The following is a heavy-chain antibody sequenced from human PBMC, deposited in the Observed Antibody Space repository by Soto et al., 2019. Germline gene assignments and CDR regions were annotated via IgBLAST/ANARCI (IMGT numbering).Heavy chain of an antibody. CDR3: ARDQYSSSSIGEYNWFDP. CDR1: GGSISSYY. V-gene: IGHV4-59*01. Sequence: PSETLSLTCTVSGGSISSYYWSWIRQPPGKGLEWIGYIYYSGSTNYNPSLKSRVTISVDTSKNQFSLKLSSVTAADTAVYYCARDQYSSSSIGEYNWFDPWGQGTLVTVSS. D-gene: IGHD6-6*01. CDR2: IYYSGST. J-gene: IGHJ5*02.